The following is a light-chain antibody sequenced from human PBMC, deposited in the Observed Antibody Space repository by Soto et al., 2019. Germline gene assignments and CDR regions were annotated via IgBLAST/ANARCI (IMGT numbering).Light chain of an antibody. CDR3: QQYGSSRWT. CDR1: QSVSSSY. Sequence: EIVLTQSPGTLSLSPGEGATLSCRASQSVSSSYLAWYQQNRGQAPRLLIYCASTRATGTPDRFSGSGSGTDFTLTITRLEPEDFAVYYCQQYGSSRWTFGQGTKV. J-gene: IGKJ1*01. V-gene: IGKV3-20*01. CDR2: CAS.